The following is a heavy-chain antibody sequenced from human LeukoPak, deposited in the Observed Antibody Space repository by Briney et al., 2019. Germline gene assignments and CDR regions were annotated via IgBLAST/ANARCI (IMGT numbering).Heavy chain of an antibody. CDR1: GGSISSYY. CDR2: IYYSGST. Sequence: PSETLSLTCTVSGGSISSYYWSWIRQPPGKGLEWIGYIYYSGSTNYNPSLKSRVTISVDTSKNQFSLKLSSVTAADTAVYYCARDQYYYDSSGSHYWYFDLWGRGTLVTVSS. J-gene: IGHJ2*01. V-gene: IGHV4-59*01. CDR3: ARDQYYYDSSGSHYWYFDL. D-gene: IGHD3-22*01.